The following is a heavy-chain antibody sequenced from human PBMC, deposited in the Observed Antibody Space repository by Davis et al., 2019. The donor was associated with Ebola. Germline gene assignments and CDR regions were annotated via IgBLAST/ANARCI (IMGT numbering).Heavy chain of an antibody. J-gene: IGHJ3*02. V-gene: IGHV1-24*01. CDR2: FDPEDGET. CDR1: GYTLTESS. CDR3: ARAGYYYVAGGHDGFDI. Sequence: ASVKVSCKVSGYTLTESSIHWVRPAPGKGLEWMGGFDPEDGETIYAQKFQGRVTVTEDTSTDTAYMDLSSLRSEDTAVYYCARAGYYYVAGGHDGFDIWGQGTVVTVSA. D-gene: IGHD3-10*02.